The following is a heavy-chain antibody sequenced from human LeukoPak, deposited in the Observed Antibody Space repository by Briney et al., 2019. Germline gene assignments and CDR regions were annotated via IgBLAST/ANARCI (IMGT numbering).Heavy chain of an antibody. CDR2: ISGSGGST. CDR1: GFTFSSYA. CDR3: AKKSHSSGWFLYFDY. D-gene: IGHD6-19*01. J-gene: IGHJ4*02. Sequence: GGSLRLSCAASGFTFSSYAMSWVRQAPGKGREWVSAISGSGGSTYYADSVKGRFTISRDNSKNTLYLQMNSLRAEDTAVYYCAKKSHSSGWFLYFDYWGQGTLVTVSS. V-gene: IGHV3-23*01.